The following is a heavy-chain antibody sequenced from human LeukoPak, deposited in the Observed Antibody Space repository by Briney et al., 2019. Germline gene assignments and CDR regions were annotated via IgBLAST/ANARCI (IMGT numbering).Heavy chain of an antibody. CDR3: ARGAVSVTWFSY. J-gene: IGHJ4*02. V-gene: IGHV1-69*13. CDR1: GGTFSSYA. CDR2: IIPIFGTA. D-gene: IGHD4-17*01. Sequence: GASVKVSCKASGGTFSSYAISWVRQAPGQGPEWMGGIIPIFGTANYAQKFQGRVTITADESTSTAYMELSSLRSEDTAVYYCARGAVSVTWFSYWGQGTLVTVSS.